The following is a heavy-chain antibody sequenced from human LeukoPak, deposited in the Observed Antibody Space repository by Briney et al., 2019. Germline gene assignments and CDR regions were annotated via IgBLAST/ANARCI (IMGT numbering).Heavy chain of an antibody. V-gene: IGHV3-23*01. CDR2: ISASGGKT. CDR3: ANTYYDFWSGYTDAFDI. CDR1: GFTFNIYA. D-gene: IGHD3-3*01. J-gene: IGHJ3*02. Sequence: GGSLRLSCAASGFTFNIYAMSWVRQAPGKGLEWVSLISASGGKTLYTDSVKGRFIISRDNSKNTLFLQMDSLRAEDTAVYYCANTYYDFWSGYTDAFDIWGQGTMVTVSS.